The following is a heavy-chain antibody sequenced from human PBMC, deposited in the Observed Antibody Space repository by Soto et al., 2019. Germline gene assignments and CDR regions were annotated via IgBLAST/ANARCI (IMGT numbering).Heavy chain of an antibody. J-gene: IGHJ4*02. CDR1: GFTFRNYG. Sequence: QVQRVESGGGVVQPGNSLRLYCVTYGFTFRNYGMHWVRQFPGKGLEWVAVIWHDGSKQYYLDSVKGRFTISRDDSKSTFYLLMNSLKVEDAAIYYSARDLGLAGPESDYWGQGTTVTVSS. CDR2: IWHDGSKQ. D-gene: IGHD6-19*01. CDR3: ARDLGLAGPESDY. V-gene: IGHV3-33*01.